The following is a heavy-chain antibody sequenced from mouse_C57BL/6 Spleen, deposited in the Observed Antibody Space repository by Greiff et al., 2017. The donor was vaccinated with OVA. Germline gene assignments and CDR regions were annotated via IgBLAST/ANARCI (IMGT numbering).Heavy chain of an antibody. V-gene: IGHV1-59*01. Sequence: VQLQQPGAELVRPGTSVKLSCKASGYTFTSYWMHWVKQRPGQGLEWIGVIDPSDSYTNYNQKFKGKATLTVDTSSSTAYMQLSSLTSEDSAVYYCACSPYYAMDYWGQGTSVTVSS. CDR3: ACSPYYAMDY. CDR1: GYTFTSYW. J-gene: IGHJ4*01. D-gene: IGHD1-1*01. CDR2: IDPSDSYT.